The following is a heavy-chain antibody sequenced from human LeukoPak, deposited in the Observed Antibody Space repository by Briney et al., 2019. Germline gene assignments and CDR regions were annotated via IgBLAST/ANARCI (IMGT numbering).Heavy chain of an antibody. CDR2: INPNSGGT. J-gene: IGHJ4*02. Sequence: ASVKVSCKASGYTFTGYYMHWVRQAPGHGLEWMGWINPNSGGTNYAQTFQGRVTMTRDTSISTAYMELSRLRSDDTAVYYCARGLYDSSGYYLYYFDYWGQGTLVTVSS. CDR3: ARGLYDSSGYYLYYFDY. D-gene: IGHD3-22*01. V-gene: IGHV1-2*02. CDR1: GYTFTGYY.